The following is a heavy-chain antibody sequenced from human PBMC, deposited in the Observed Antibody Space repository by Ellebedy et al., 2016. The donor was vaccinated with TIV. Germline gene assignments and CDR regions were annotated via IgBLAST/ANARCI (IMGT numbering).Heavy chain of an antibody. CDR3: ATHYDFLPSSLAAFDM. D-gene: IGHD3-3*01. V-gene: IGHV3-23*01. CDR2: ISPSGSGT. Sequence: PGGSLRLSCAASGFIFSTFGLTWVRQAPGKGLEWVATISPSGSGTFYDDSVKGRFTISRDNSKNTVFLQMNSLRVEATAVYYCATHYDFLPSSLAAFDMWGQGTVVTVSS. CDR1: GFIFSTFG. J-gene: IGHJ3*02.